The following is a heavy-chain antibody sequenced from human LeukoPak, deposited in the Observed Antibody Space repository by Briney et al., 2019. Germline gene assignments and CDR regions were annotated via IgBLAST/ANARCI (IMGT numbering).Heavy chain of an antibody. CDR2: ISGSGGST. J-gene: IGHJ3*02. Sequence: GGSLRLSCAASGFTFSSYAMSWVRQAPGKGLEWVSAISGSGGSTYYADPVKGRFTISRDNSKNTLYLQMNSLRAEDTAVYYFATQPSAYYYDSSGYYYGAFDIWGQGTMVTVSS. D-gene: IGHD3-22*01. CDR1: GFTFSSYA. V-gene: IGHV3-23*01. CDR3: ATQPSAYYYDSSGYYYGAFDI.